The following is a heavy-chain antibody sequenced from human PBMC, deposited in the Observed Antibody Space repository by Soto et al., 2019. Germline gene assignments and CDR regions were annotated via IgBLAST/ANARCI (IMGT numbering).Heavy chain of an antibody. V-gene: IGHV4-30-4*01. J-gene: IGHJ6*02. Sequence: QVQRQESGPGLVKPSQTLSLTCTVSGGSISSGDYYWSWIRQPPGKGLEWIGYIYYSGSTYYNPSIKSRVTISVDTSKNQYSLKLSSVTAADTAVYYCARGDGSGFYGMDVWGQGTTVTVSS. D-gene: IGHD3-10*01. CDR3: ARGDGSGFYGMDV. CDR1: GGSISSGDYY. CDR2: IYYSGST.